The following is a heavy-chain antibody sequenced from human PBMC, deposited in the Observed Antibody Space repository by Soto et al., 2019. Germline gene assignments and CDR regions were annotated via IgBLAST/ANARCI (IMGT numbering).Heavy chain of an antibody. J-gene: IGHJ4*02. CDR2: ISSSSSYI. Sequence: GGSLRLSCAASGFTFSSYSMNWVRQAPGKGLEWVSSISSSSSYIYYADSVKGRFTISRDNAKNSLYLQMNSLRAEDTAVYYCSKDDITFGGVIVILFDYWGQGTLVTVSS. CDR3: SKDDITFGGVIVILFDY. CDR1: GFTFSSYS. V-gene: IGHV3-21*04. D-gene: IGHD3-16*02.